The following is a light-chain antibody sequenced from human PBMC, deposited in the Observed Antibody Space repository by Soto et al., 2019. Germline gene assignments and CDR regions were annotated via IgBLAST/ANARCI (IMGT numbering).Light chain of an antibody. CDR3: RQSYSTTWT. CDR2: AAS. J-gene: IGKJ1*01. Sequence: DIQMTQSPSSLSESAGDRVTITCLASQGISTYLNWYQQKPGKAPKLLIYAASSLQSGVPSRFSGSGSETDFTLTISSLQPEDFATYSCRQSYSTTWTFGQGTKVDIK. CDR1: QGISTY. V-gene: IGKV1-39*01.